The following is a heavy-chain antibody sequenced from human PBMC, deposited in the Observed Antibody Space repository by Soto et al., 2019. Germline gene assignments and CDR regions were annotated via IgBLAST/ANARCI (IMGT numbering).Heavy chain of an antibody. V-gene: IGHV3-66*01. CDR3: AAYSSGWYWGYNWFDP. CDR1: GFTVSSNY. D-gene: IGHD6-19*01. CDR2: IYSGGST. J-gene: IGHJ5*02. Sequence: GGSLRLSCAASGFTVSSNYMSWVRQAPGKGLEWVSVIYSGGSTYYADSVKGRFTISRDNSKNTLYLQMNSLRAEDTAVYYCAAYSSGWYWGYNWFDPWGQGTLVTVSS.